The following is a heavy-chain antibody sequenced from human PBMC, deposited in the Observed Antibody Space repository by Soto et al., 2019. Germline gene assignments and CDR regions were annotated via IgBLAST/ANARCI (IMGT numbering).Heavy chain of an antibody. CDR3: AREENCSDGVWYSEYFQR. V-gene: IGHV1-46*01. D-gene: IGHD6-19*01. CDR2: VNPSGGST. CDR1: GYIFTAYS. Sequence: QVQLVQSGAEVKKPGASVKVSCKASGYIFTAYSMHWVRQAPGQGLEWMGVVNPSGGSTNYAQKFRGRITMTRDTSTSTVYMDLSSLTSEDTAVYYCAREENCSDGVWYSEYFQRWGQGTLVTVSS. J-gene: IGHJ1*01.